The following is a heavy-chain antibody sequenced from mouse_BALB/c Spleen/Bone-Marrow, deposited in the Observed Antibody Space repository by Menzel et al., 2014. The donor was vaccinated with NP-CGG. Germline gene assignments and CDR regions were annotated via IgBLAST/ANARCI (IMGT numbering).Heavy chain of an antibody. CDR2: IGPSDSET. J-gene: IGHJ2*01. CDR1: GYTFTGYW. Sequence: VQLQQSGAELVRPGASVKLSCKASGYTFTGYWMNWVKQRPGQGLEWIGMIGPSDSETHYNEMFKDKATLTVDKSSSTVYMQFSGLTSEDSPVYYCVRKYGKGGDYWGQGTTLTVSS. CDR3: VRKYGKGGDY. V-gene: IGHV1-61*01. D-gene: IGHD2-10*02.